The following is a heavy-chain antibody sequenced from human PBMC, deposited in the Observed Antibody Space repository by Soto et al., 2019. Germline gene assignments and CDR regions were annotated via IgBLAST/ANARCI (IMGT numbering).Heavy chain of an antibody. V-gene: IGHV3-23*01. CDR2: ISGSGGST. J-gene: IGHJ5*02. CDR1: GFTFSSYA. CDR3: AKFPLSSYYGSGPRGWFDP. D-gene: IGHD3-10*01. Sequence: QPGGSLRLSCAASGFTFSSYAMSWVRQAPGKGLEWVSAISGSGGSTYYADSVKGRFTISRDNSKNTLYLQMNSLRAEDTAVYYCAKFPLSSYYGSGPRGWFDPWVQGTLVTVSA.